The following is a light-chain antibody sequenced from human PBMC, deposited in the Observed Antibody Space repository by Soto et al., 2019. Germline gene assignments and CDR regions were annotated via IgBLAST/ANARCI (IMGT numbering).Light chain of an antibody. J-gene: IGKJ4*01. Sequence: EIVLTQSPATLSLSPGERATLSCRASQSVSIYLAWYQQRPGQTPRLLIYDISTRAAGIPARFSGSVFRTDYTLTISNLEPEDSAVYYCQQRFAGPNSFGGGTKVQI. CDR2: DIS. V-gene: IGKV3-11*01. CDR1: QSVSIY. CDR3: QQRFAGPNS.